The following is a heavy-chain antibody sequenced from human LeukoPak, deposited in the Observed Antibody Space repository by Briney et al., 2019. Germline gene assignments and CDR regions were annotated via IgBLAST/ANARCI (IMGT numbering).Heavy chain of an antibody. J-gene: IGHJ4*02. D-gene: IGHD2-2*01. CDR1: GGSLSSHF. V-gene: IGHV4-59*11. Sequence: SETLSLTCTVSGGSLSSHFWSWLRQPPGKGLELIGHIYYTGTTYYNPSLNSRVTISLDTSRNQFSLRLTSVTAADTAVYYCARFSSDCSTASCYLTYWGQGTLVTVSS. CDR2: IYYTGTT. CDR3: ARFSSDCSTASCYLTY.